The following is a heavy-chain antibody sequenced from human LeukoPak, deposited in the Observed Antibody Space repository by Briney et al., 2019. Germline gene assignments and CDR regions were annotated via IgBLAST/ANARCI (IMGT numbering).Heavy chain of an antibody. V-gene: IGHV3-48*03. D-gene: IGHD3-16*01. CDR3: ARNDYNFDY. Sequence: GGSLRLSCAASGFTFSSYEMNWVRQAPGKGLEWVSYISSSGSTIYYADSVQGRFTISRDNAKNSLYLQMSSLRAEDTVVYYCARNDYNFDYWGQGTLVTVSS. CDR2: ISSSGSTI. CDR1: GFTFSSYE. J-gene: IGHJ4*02.